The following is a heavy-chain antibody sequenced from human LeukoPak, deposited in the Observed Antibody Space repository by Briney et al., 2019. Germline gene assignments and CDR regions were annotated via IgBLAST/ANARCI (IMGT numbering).Heavy chain of an antibody. J-gene: IGHJ4*02. CDR3: ARDPNWGSGY. V-gene: IGHV3-23*01. CDR2: IGLSDDST. D-gene: IGHD7-27*01. CDR1: GFTFSTYG. Sequence: GGSLRLSCAASGFTFSTYGMIWVRQAPGKGLECVSTIGLSDDSTNYADSVKGRFTVSRDNSKNTLYLLTNSLRAEDTARYYCARDPNWGSGYWGQGTLVTVSS.